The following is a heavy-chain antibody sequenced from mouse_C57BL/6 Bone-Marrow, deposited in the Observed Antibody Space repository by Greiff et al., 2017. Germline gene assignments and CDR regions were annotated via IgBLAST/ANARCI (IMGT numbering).Heavy chain of an antibody. CDR1: GYTFPDYY. D-gene: IGHD1-1*01. J-gene: IGHJ3*01. V-gene: IGHV1-19*01. Sequence: VQLQQSGPVLVKPGASVKMSCKASGYTFPDYYMNWVKQSPGKSLEWIGVINPYNGGTSYNQKFKGKATLTVDQSSSTAYMELNSLTAEDSAVYYCARSRGSSYFWFAYWGQGTLVTVSA. CDR3: ARSRGSSYFWFAY. CDR2: INPYNGGT.